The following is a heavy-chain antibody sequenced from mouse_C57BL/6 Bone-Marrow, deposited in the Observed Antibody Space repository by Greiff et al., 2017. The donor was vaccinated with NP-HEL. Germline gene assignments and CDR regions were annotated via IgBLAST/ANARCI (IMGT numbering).Heavy chain of an antibody. J-gene: IGHJ2*01. CDR1: GYSITSGYY. D-gene: IGHD1-1*01. CDR3: AREGSSYY. Sequence: EVKLMESGPGLVKPSQSLSLTCSVTGYSITSGYYWNWIRQFPGNKLEWMGYISYDGSNNYNPSLKNRISITRDTSKNQFFLKLNSVTTEDTATYYCAREGSSYYWGQGTTLTVSS. V-gene: IGHV3-6*01. CDR2: ISYDGSN.